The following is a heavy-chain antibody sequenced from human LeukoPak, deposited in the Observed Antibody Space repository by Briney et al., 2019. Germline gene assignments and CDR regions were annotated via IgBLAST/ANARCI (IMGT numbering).Heavy chain of an antibody. CDR3: ARSGDDYGGNSVRD. Sequence: PGGSLRLSCAASGFTFSDHYMDWVRQPPGKGLEWIGYIYYSGITNYNPSLKSRVTISVDRSKNQFSLQLSSVTATDTVLYYCARSGDDYGGNSVRDWGQGTLVTVSS. J-gene: IGHJ4*02. V-gene: IGHV4-59*11. D-gene: IGHD4-23*01. CDR2: IYYSGIT. CDR1: GFTFSDHY.